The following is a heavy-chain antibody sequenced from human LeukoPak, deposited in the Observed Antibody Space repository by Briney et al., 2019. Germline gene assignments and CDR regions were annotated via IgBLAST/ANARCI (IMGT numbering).Heavy chain of an antibody. J-gene: IGHJ4*02. CDR1: GGSISSSSYY. D-gene: IGHD5-12*01. CDR2: IYYSGST. CDR3: ARGVATIRALNY. V-gene: IGHV4-39*07. Sequence: SETLSLTCTVSGGSISSSSYYWGWIRQPPGKGLEWIGSIYYSGSTYYNPSLKSRVTISVDTSKNQFSLKLSSVTAADTAVYYRARGVATIRALNYWGQGTLVTVSS.